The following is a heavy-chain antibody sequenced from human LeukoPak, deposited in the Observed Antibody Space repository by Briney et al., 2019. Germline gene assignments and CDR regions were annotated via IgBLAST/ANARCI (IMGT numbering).Heavy chain of an antibody. CDR1: GFTFTNYA. D-gene: IGHD1-26*01. CDR2: ISASGVMT. V-gene: IGHV3-23*01. CDR3: AKDRSIGTYYTFDH. Sequence: GGSLRLSCAASGFTFTNYAMTWVRQAPGKGLEWVSSISASGVMTYYADSVKGRFPVSRDNSKNSLYLQMSSLTAADTAVYYCAKDRSIGTYYTFDHWGQGTLVTVSS. J-gene: IGHJ4*02.